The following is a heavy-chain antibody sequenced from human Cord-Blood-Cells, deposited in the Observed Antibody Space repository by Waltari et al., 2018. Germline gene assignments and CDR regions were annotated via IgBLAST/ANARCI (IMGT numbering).Heavy chain of an antibody. Sequence: QVQLQESGPGLVKPSETLSLTCTVSGGSISSYYWSWIRQPAGKGLEWIGRIDTSGSTNYNPALKSRVTRSVDTSKTQFSLKLSSVTAADTAVYYCARVIVGDTNDAFDIWGQGTMVTVSS. D-gene: IGHD1-26*01. CDR3: ARVIVGDTNDAFDI. V-gene: IGHV4-4*07. J-gene: IGHJ3*02. CDR1: GGSISSYY. CDR2: IDTSGST.